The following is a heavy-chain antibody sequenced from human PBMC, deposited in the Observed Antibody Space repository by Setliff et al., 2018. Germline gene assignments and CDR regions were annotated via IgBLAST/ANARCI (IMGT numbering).Heavy chain of an antibody. D-gene: IGHD2-8*01. CDR1: GFTFSNYG. V-gene: IGHV3-23*03. CDR2: IVQDSSP. CDR3: TKDAVPNGIWDFDS. J-gene: IGHJ4*02. Sequence: GGSLRLSCVTSGFTFSNYGMTWVRRAPGKGLEWVSGIVQDSSPLYADSVKGRFTISRDNSKSTVSLQIDNMRAEDTAIYYCTKDAVPNGIWDFDSWGQGILVTVSS.